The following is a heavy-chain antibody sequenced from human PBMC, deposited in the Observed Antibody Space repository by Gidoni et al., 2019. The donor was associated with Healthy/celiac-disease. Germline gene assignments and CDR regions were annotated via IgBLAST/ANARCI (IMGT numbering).Heavy chain of an antibody. CDR1: GGTFSSYA. Sequence: QVQLVQSGAEVKKPGSSVKVSCKASGGTFSSYAISWVRQAPGQGLEWMGGIIPIFGTANYAQKFQGRVTITADESTSTAYMELSSLRSEDTAVYYCARDRLGQWELLDPTRAFDIWGQGTMVTVSS. J-gene: IGHJ3*02. CDR3: ARDRLGQWELLDPTRAFDI. CDR2: IIPIFGTA. D-gene: IGHD1-26*01. V-gene: IGHV1-69*01.